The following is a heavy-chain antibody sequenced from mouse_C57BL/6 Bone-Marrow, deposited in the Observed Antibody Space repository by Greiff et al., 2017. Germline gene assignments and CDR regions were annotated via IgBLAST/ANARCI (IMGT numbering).Heavy chain of an antibody. CDR1: GFNIKDDY. CDR3: TTIYYGNYWFAY. V-gene: IGHV14-4*01. CDR2: IDPENGDT. J-gene: IGHJ3*01. Sequence: VQLQQSGAELVRPGASVKLSCTASGFNIKDDYMHWVKQRPEQGLEWIGWIDPENGDTEYASKFQGKATITADTSSNTAYLQLSSLTSEDTAVXYCTTIYYGNYWFAYWGQGTLVTVSA. D-gene: IGHD2-1*01.